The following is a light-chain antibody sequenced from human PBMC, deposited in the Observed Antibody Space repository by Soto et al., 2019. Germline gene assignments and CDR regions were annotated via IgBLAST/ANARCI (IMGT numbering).Light chain of an antibody. CDR3: CSYAGRSTPYV. J-gene: IGLJ1*01. CDR2: DVT. Sequence: QSVLTQPRSVSGSPGQSVTISCTGTSSDVGRYNYVSWYQQLPGKAPKLKIYDVTKRPSGVPDRFSGSKSGNTASLTISGLQADDEADYYCCSYAGRSTPYVFGTGTKVTVL. V-gene: IGLV2-11*01. CDR1: SSDVGRYNY.